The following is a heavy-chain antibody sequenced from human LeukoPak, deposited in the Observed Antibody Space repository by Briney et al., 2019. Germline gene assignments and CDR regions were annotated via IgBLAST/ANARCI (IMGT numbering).Heavy chain of an antibody. CDR1: GFTFSSYG. J-gene: IGHJ3*02. CDR3: ASRGEVLLWGTDAFDI. V-gene: IGHV3-30*03. D-gene: IGHD3-10*01. Sequence: PGGSLRLSCAASGFTFSSYGMHWVRQAPGKGLEWVAVISYDVSNKYYADSVKGRFTISRDNSKNTLYLQMNSLRAEDTAVYYCASRGEVLLWGTDAFDIWGQGTMVTVSS. CDR2: ISYDVSNK.